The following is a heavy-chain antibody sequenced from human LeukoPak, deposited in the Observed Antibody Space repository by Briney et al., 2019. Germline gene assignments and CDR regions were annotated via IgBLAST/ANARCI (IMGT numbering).Heavy chain of an antibody. D-gene: IGHD2-2*01. Sequence: SQTLSLTCTVSGGSISSGDYYWSWISQPPGKGLERIGYIYYSGSTYYNPSLKSRVTISVDTSKNQFSLKLSSVTAADTAVYYCARDRSDCSSTSCYDAFDIWGQGTMVTVSS. CDR2: IYYSGST. J-gene: IGHJ3*02. CDR3: ARDRSDCSSTSCYDAFDI. V-gene: IGHV4-30-4*08. CDR1: GGSISSGDYY.